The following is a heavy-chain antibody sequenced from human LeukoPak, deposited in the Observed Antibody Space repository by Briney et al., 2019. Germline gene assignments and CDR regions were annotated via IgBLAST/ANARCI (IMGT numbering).Heavy chain of an antibody. V-gene: IGHV3-23*01. CDR3: ARWRRRLWVGEFGCMDG. CDR1: GFTFSNYA. J-gene: IGHJ6*02. D-gene: IGHD3-10*01. CDR2: ISGGGGST. Sequence: GGSLRLSCAASGFTFSNYAMSWVRQAPGKGLEWVSAISGGGGSTFYAASVQGRFTISRDISKNTLFLQMNSLRAEDTAVYYCARWRRRLWVGEFGCMDGRRQATTV.